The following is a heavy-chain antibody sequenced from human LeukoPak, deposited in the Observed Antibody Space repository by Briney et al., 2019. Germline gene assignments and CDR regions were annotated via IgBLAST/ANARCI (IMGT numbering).Heavy chain of an antibody. CDR2: ISYDGSNK. Sequence: VAVISYDGSNKYYAHSVKGRFIISRDSSKNTLYLQMNSLRGEDTAAYYCAREMATTETFDYWGQGALVTVSS. CDR3: AREMATTETFDY. D-gene: IGHD5-24*01. V-gene: IGHV3-30-3*01. J-gene: IGHJ4*02.